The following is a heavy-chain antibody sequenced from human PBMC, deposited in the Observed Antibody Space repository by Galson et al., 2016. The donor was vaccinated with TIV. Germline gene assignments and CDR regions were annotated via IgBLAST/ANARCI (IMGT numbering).Heavy chain of an antibody. V-gene: IGHV3-30*02. Sequence: SLRLSCAASGFTFSTYVMHWVRQAPGKGLEWVAFVRYDGSHKNYADSVKGRFTISRDNSKYTLYLQMHSLRPEDTALYYCAKGAKDHVYHGMDVWGQGTTVSVSS. CDR1: GFTFSTYV. CDR3: AKGAKDHVYHGMDV. D-gene: IGHD1-14*01. J-gene: IGHJ6*02. CDR2: VRYDGSHK.